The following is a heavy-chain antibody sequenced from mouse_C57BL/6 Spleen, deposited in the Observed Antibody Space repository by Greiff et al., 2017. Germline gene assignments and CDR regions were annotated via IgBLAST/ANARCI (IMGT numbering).Heavy chain of an antibody. CDR2: IDPSDSYT. V-gene: IGHV1-50*01. CDR1: GSTFTSYW. J-gene: IGHJ4*01. Sequence: QVQLQQPGAELVKPGASVKLSCKASGSTFTSYWMQWVKQRPGQGLEWIGEIDPSDSYTNYNQKFKGKATLTVDTSSSTAYMQLSSLTSEDSAVYYCARNPNWSAMDYWGQGTSVTVSA. CDR3: ARNPNWSAMDY.